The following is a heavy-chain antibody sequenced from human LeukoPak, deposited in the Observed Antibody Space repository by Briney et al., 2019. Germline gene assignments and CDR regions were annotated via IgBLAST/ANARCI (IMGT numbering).Heavy chain of an antibody. V-gene: IGHV3-74*01. CDR3: ARDVQDSRTGGLDF. Sequence: PGGSLRLSCAASGFTFSTYWIHWVRQAPGKGLVWVSRISGDGSDTRYPDSVKGRFTISRDNAKNTVFLQMNSLRDEDTAVYYCARDVQDSRTGGLDFWGQGTLVTVSS. D-gene: IGHD3-22*01. J-gene: IGHJ4*02. CDR2: ISGDGSDT. CDR1: GFTFSTYW.